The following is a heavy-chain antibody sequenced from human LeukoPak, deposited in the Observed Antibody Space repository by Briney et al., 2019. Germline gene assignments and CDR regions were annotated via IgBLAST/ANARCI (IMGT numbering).Heavy chain of an antibody. V-gene: IGHV1-8*01. CDR2: INPNSGGT. J-gene: IGHJ4*02. Sequence: ASVKVSCKTSGYTFISHDINWVRQATGQGLEWMGWINPNSGGTNYAQKFQGRVTMTRNTSISTAYMELSSLRSEDTAVYYCASWSFDYWGQGTLVTVSS. D-gene: IGHD2-8*02. CDR1: GYTFISHD. CDR3: ASWSFDY.